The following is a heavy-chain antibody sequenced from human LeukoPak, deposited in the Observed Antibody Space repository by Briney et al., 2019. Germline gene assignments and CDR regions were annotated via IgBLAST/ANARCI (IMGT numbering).Heavy chain of an antibody. J-gene: IGHJ4*02. D-gene: IGHD6-6*01. V-gene: IGHV4-59*08. Sequence: SETLSLTCNASGGSISSYYWSWIRQSPGKGLEWIGYINYTGNTNYNPSLKGRVTMSVDTSKNQFSLKVISVTAADTAVYYCARHSSHEYSRPHFDSWGQGTLVTVSS. CDR1: GGSISSYY. CDR3: ARHSSHEYSRPHFDS. CDR2: INYTGNT.